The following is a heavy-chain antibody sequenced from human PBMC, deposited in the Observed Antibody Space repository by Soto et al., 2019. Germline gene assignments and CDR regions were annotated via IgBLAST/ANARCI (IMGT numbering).Heavy chain of an antibody. Sequence: ASVKVSCKASGYTFTSYAMHWVRQAPGQRLEWMGWINAGNGNTKYSQKFQGRVTITRDTSASTAYMELSSLRSEDTAVYYCARDQVPYNWFDPWGQGTLVIVSS. J-gene: IGHJ5*02. CDR1: GYTFTSYA. CDR3: ARDQVPYNWFDP. CDR2: INAGNGNT. V-gene: IGHV1-3*01.